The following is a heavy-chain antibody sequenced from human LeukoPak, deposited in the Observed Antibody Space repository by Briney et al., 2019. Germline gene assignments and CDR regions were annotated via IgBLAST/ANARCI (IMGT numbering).Heavy chain of an antibody. CDR2: INSVGSST. CDR1: GFTFSSYW. D-gene: IGHD4-17*01. V-gene: IGHV3-74*01. Sequence: GGSLRLSCAASGFTFSSYWMHWVRQAPGKGLVWVSRINSVGSSTSYADSVKGRFTISRDNAKNTLYLQMNSLRAEDTAVYYCARDYGDYGDDAFDIWGQGTMVTVSS. CDR3: ARDYGDYGDDAFDI. J-gene: IGHJ3*02.